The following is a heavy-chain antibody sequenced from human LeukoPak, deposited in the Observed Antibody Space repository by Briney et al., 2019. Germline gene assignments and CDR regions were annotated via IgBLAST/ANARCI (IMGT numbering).Heavy chain of an antibody. CDR2: ISSSGSTI. Sequence: GGSLRLSCAASGFTFSSYEMNWVRQAPGKGLEWVSYISSSGSTIYYADSVKGRFTISRDNAKNSLYLQMNSLRAEDTAVYYCAKAPTYYYDSSVLDFWGQGTLVTVSS. CDR3: AKAPTYYYDSSVLDF. D-gene: IGHD3-22*01. J-gene: IGHJ4*02. V-gene: IGHV3-48*03. CDR1: GFTFSSYE.